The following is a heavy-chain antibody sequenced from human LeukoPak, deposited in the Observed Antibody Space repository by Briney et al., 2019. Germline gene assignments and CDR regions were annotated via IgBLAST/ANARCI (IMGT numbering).Heavy chain of an antibody. CDR2: IGRDGSES. J-gene: IGHJ4*02. Sequence: PGGSLRLSCIASGFTLSSYSMTSVRQAPGKGLEWLANIGRDGSESDYVDSVKGRFTISSDNARNSLYLQMNSLRAEDTAVYYCANAAAIFGVGPPGDYWGQGTLVTVSS. CDR1: GFTLSSYS. D-gene: IGHD3-3*01. CDR3: ANAAAIFGVGPPGDY. V-gene: IGHV3-7*01.